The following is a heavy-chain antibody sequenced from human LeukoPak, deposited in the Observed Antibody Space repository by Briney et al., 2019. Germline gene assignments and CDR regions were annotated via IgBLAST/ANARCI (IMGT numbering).Heavy chain of an antibody. CDR3: AREYITMIVVGFDY. V-gene: IGHV1-2*02. J-gene: IGHJ4*02. D-gene: IGHD3-22*01. CDR1: GYTFTGYY. CDR2: INPNSGGT. Sequence: ASVKVSCKASGYTFTGYYMHWVRQAPGQGLEWMGWINPNSGGTNYAQKFQGRVTMTRDTSISTAYMELSRLRSDDTAVYYCAREYITMIVVGFDYWGQGTLVTVSS.